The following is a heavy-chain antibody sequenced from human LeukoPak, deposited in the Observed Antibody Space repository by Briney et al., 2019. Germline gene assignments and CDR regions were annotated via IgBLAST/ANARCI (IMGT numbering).Heavy chain of an antibody. Sequence: PGGSLRLSCAASGFTFSSYAMSWVRQAPGKGLEWVSAISGSGGSTYYADSVKGRFTISRDNSKNTLYLQMNSLRAEDTAVYYCANAESRYYGSGSYDAYWGQGTLVTVSS. J-gene: IGHJ4*02. CDR1: GFTFSSYA. D-gene: IGHD3-10*01. CDR3: ANAESRYYGSGSYDAY. CDR2: ISGSGGST. V-gene: IGHV3-23*01.